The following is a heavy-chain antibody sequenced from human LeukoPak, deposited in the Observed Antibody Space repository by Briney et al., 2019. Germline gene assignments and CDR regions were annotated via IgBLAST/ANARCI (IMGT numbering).Heavy chain of an antibody. V-gene: IGHV5-51*01. CDR1: GYRFSSYW. J-gene: IGHJ4*02. CDR3: ARTGAYIDY. Sequence: GESLKISCKGSGYRFSSYWIGWVRQKPGKGLEWMGSMYPGDSDTRYSPSFQGQVTISADRSLSTAYLQWSSLKASDTAMYYCARTGAYIDYWGQGPLVTVSS. D-gene: IGHD2-21*01. CDR2: MYPGDSDT.